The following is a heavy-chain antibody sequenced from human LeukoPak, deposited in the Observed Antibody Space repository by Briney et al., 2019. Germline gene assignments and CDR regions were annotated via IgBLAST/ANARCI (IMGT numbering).Heavy chain of an antibody. V-gene: IGHV3-7*01. J-gene: IGHJ4*02. CDR1: GFSFSSHW. Sequence: GGSLRLSCAASGFSFSSHWMSWVRQAPGKGLEWVANIKQDGGEEYYVDSVKGRFAISRDNAKNLLYLEMNSLSAEDTALYYCARERWAEYYLDYWGQGTLVTVSS. CDR2: IKQDGGEE. D-gene: IGHD2/OR15-2a*01. CDR3: ARERWAEYYLDY.